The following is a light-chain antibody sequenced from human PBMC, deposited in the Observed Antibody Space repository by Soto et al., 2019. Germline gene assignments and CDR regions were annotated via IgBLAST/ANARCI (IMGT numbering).Light chain of an antibody. J-gene: IGLJ3*02. CDR3: SSYTSSSAPGV. CDR1: SSDVGGYNY. V-gene: IGLV2-14*01. Sequence: QSALTQPASVSGSPGQSITISCTGTSSDVGGYNYVSWYQQHPGKAPKLMIYEVSNRPSGVSNRLSGSKSGNTASLTISGLQAAAEADYYCSSYTSSSAPGVFGEGTKLTVL. CDR2: EVS.